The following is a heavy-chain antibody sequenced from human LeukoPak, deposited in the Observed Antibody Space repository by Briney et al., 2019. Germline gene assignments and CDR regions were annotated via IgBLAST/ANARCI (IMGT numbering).Heavy chain of an antibody. CDR2: IIPILGIA. Sequence: ASVKVSCKASGGTFSSYAISWVRQAPGQGLEWMGRIIPILGIANYAQKFQGRVTITADKSTSTAYMELSSLRSEDTAVYYCARDRGVVAVTSYYYGMDVWGQGTTVTVSS. D-gene: IGHD2-15*01. V-gene: IGHV1-69*04. CDR3: ARDRGVVAVTSYYYGMDV. J-gene: IGHJ6*02. CDR1: GGTFSSYA.